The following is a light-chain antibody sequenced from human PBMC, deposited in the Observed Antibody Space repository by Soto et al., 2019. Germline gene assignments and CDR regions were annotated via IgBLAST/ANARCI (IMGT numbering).Light chain of an antibody. CDR2: DTS. CDR1: QSVSSS. CDR3: QQYVHWPPGT. J-gene: IGKJ1*01. Sequence: EIVVTQSPATLSVSPGERVTLSCRASQSVSSSLAWYQQRPGQAPRLLIYDTSTRAAGIAARFSGSGSGTEFTLTISSLQSEDFAVYYCQQYVHWPPGTFXQGTKADIK. V-gene: IGKV3-15*01.